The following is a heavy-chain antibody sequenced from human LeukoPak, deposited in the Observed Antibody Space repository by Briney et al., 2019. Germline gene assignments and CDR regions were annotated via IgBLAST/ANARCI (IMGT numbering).Heavy chain of an antibody. V-gene: IGHV3-21*01. CDR1: GFTFSSYS. Sequence: GGSLRLSCAASGFTFSSYSMNWVRQAPGKGLEWVSSISSSSSYIYYADSVKGRFAISRDNAKNSLYLQMNSLRAEDTAVYYCAREYSSGWYYFDYWGQGTLVTVSS. J-gene: IGHJ4*02. CDR2: ISSSSSYI. D-gene: IGHD6-19*01. CDR3: AREYSSGWYYFDY.